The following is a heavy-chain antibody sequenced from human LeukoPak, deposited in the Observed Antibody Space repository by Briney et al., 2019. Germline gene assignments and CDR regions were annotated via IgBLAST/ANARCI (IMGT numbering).Heavy chain of an antibody. V-gene: IGHV3-30*02. CDR1: GFTFSSYG. CDR2: IRCDGSNK. Sequence: GGSLRLSCAASGFTFSSYGMHWVRQAPGKGLEWVAFIRCDGSNKYYADSVKGRFTISRDNSKNTLYLQMNSLRAEDTAVYYCAKGRVGATPSLPFDYWGQGTLVTVSS. D-gene: IGHD1-26*01. J-gene: IGHJ4*02. CDR3: AKGRVGATPSLPFDY.